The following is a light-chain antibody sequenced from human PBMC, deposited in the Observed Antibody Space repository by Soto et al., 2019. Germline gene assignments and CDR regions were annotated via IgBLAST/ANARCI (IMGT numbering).Light chain of an antibody. CDR1: QSVSRY. Sequence: EIVLTQSPATLSLSPGERATLSCRASQSVSRYVAWYQQKPGQAPRLRIYDASNRATGIPARFSGSGSGTDFTLTISSLEPEDFAVYYCQQRSNWPLFTFGPGTKVDIK. J-gene: IGKJ3*01. CDR2: DAS. V-gene: IGKV3-11*01. CDR3: QQRSNWPLFT.